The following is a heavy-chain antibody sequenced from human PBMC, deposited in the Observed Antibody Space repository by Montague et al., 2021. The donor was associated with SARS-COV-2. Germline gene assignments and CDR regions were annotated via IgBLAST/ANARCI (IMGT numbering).Heavy chain of an antibody. V-gene: IGHV3-30*04. CDR3: ARDRDDYIWGSYENFDY. CDR2: ISYDGSNK. D-gene: IGHD3-16*01. Sequence: SLRLSCAASGFTLSSYAMHWVRQAPGKGLEWVAVISYDGSNKYYADSVKGRFTISRDNSKNTLYLQMNSLRAEDTVVYYCARDRDDYIWGSYENFDYWGQGTLVTVSS. J-gene: IGHJ4*02. CDR1: GFTLSSYA.